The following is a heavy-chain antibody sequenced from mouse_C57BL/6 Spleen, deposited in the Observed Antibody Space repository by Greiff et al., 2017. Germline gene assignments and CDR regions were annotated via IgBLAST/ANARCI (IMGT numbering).Heavy chain of an antibody. CDR1: GFTFSDYY. CDR2: ISTGGGST. Sequence: EVKLVESGGGLVQPGGSLKLSCAASGFTFSDYYMYWVRQTPEKRLEWVAYISTGGGSTYYPDTVKGRFTISRDNAKNTLYLQMSRLKSEDTAMYYCARHGYDYDYYAMCYWGQGTSVTVSS. V-gene: IGHV5-12*01. CDR3: ARHGYDYDYYAMCY. D-gene: IGHD2-4*01. J-gene: IGHJ4*01.